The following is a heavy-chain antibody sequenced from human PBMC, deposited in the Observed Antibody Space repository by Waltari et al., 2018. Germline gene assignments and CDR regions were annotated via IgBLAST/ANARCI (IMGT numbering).Heavy chain of an antibody. CDR2: IYSGGNT. CDR3: AKQSPSYTRGWYPLES. Sequence: EVQLLESGGNLIKPGGSLRPSCAASGSPVRTNFIRWVRQAPGKGLEWVSIIYSGGNTYYAGSVKGRFTISRDNYKNMVYLEMNSLRAEDTAVYYCAKQSPSYTRGWYPLESWGPGTLVTVSP. J-gene: IGHJ4*02. V-gene: IGHV3-53*01. CDR1: GSPVRTNF. D-gene: IGHD6-19*01.